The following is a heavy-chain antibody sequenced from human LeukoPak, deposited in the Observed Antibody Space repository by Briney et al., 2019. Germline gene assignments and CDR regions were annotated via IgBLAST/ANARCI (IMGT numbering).Heavy chain of an antibody. Sequence: ASAKVSCKASGYTFTSYDINWVRQATGHGLEGMGWMNPNTGNKGYAQKFEDRATIHRTTTISTAYMELTSVRSGDTAVYYCATFRAYDYLGGYWDQGTLVTVSS. CDR3: ATFRAYDYLGGY. D-gene: IGHD5-12*01. J-gene: IGHJ4*02. V-gene: IGHV1-8*01. CDR2: MNPNTGNK. CDR1: GYTFTSYD.